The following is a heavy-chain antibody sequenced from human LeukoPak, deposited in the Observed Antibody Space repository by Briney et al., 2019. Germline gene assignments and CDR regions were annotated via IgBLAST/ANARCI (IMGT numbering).Heavy chain of an antibody. CDR2: INTNTGNP. CDR1: GYTFTSYA. Sequence: ASVKVSCKASGYTFTSYAMNWVRQAPGQGLEWMGWINTNTGNPTYAQGFTGRFVFSLDTSVSTAYLQISSLKAEDTAVYYCARTSLRYFDWLPPPFEYWGQGTLVTVSS. D-gene: IGHD3-9*01. V-gene: IGHV7-4-1*02. J-gene: IGHJ4*02. CDR3: ARTSLRYFDWLPPPFEY.